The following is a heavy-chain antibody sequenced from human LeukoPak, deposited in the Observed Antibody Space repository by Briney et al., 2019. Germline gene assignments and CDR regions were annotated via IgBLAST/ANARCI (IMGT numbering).Heavy chain of an antibody. CDR3: ARGSGYSYGPPDYYYYMDV. D-gene: IGHD5-18*01. J-gene: IGHJ6*03. V-gene: IGHV1-3*01. CDR2: INAGNGNT. CDR1: GYTFTSYA. Sequence: ASVKVSCKASGYTFTSYAMHWVRQAPGQRLEWMGWINAGNGNTKYSQKFQGRVTITRDTSASTAYMELSSLRSEDTAVYYCARGSGYSYGPPDYYYYMDVWGKGTTVTVSS.